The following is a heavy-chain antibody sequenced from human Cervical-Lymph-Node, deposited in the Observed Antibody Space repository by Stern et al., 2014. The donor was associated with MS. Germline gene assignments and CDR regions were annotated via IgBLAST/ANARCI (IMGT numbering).Heavy chain of an antibody. CDR3: ARSSSPSPYYYYGMDV. J-gene: IGHJ6*02. V-gene: IGHV3-33*01. Sequence: QVQLVQSGGGVVQPGRSLRLSCAASGFTFSSYGMHWVRQAPGKGLEWVAVIWYDGSNKYYADSGKGRFTISRDNSKNTLSLPMNSLRAEDTAVYYCARSSSPSPYYYYGMDVWGQGTTVTVSS. CDR1: GFTFSSYG. D-gene: IGHD6-13*01. CDR2: IWYDGSNK.